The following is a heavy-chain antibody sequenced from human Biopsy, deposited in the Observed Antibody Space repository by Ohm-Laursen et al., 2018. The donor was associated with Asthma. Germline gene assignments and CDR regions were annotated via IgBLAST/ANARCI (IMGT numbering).Heavy chain of an antibody. D-gene: IGHD3-22*01. CDR3: ARIPRRSGSYFLDY. V-gene: IGHV4-31*03. Sequence: TLSLTCTVSGDSITSGGCCWNWIRQPPGKGLERIGYIHHSGTSYFNPSLKSRVSFSRDTSKNQFSLRLISVTVADTAMYYCARIPRRSGSYFLDYWGQGTLVTVSS. CDR2: IHHSGTS. CDR1: GDSITSGGCC. J-gene: IGHJ4*02.